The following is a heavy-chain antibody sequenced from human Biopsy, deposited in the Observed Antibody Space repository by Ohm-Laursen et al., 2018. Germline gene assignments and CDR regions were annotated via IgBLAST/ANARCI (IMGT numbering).Heavy chain of an antibody. J-gene: IGHJ1*01. D-gene: IGHD3-9*01. Sequence: SVKVSCKAPGGTFSNYGVNWVRQAPGQALEWLGGNIPILGTGNYAQKFQDRVTVAADTSTSTATMELRSLRSDDTAVYYCATKLTGYFHHWGQGTLVIVSS. CDR3: ATKLTGYFHH. CDR2: NIPILGTG. CDR1: GGTFSNYG. V-gene: IGHV1-69*06.